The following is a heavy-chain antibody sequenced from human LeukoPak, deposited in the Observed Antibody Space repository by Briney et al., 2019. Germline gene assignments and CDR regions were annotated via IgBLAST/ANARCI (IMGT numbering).Heavy chain of an antibody. J-gene: IGHJ4*02. CDR3: AKARFLEWLPFDY. V-gene: IGHV3-23*01. CDR1: GFTVSSNY. Sequence: GGSLRLSCAASGFTVSSNYMSWVRQAPGKGLEWVSAISGSGGGTYYADSVKGRFTISRDNSKNTLYLQMNSLRAEDTAVYYCAKARFLEWLPFDYWGQGTLVTVSS. D-gene: IGHD3-3*01. CDR2: ISGSGGGT.